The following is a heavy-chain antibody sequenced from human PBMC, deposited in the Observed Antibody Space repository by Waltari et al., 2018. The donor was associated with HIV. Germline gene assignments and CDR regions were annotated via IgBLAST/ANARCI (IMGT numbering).Heavy chain of an antibody. Sequence: QVQLVQSGAEVKKPGASVKVSCKASGYTFTGYYMHWVRQAPGQGLEWMGWINPNSGAKKCAQKVQGRVTMTRDTSISTAVMELSRLRSADTAVYYCARDPLYAVAVADIDYWGQGTLVTVSS. CDR3: ARDPLYAVAVADIDY. CDR1: GYTFTGYY. J-gene: IGHJ4*02. V-gene: IGHV1-2*02. D-gene: IGHD6-19*01. CDR2: INPNSGAK.